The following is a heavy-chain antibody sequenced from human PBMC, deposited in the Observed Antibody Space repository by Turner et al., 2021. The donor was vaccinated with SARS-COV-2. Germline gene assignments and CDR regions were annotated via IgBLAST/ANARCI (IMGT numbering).Heavy chain of an antibody. J-gene: IGHJ4*02. CDR3: ARAVTDVVQYYSFDY. CDR1: GGSISSGAYY. V-gene: IGHV4-31*03. D-gene: IGHD1-1*01. Sequence: QVQLQESGPGLVKPSQTLSLNCTVPGGSISSGAYYWSWIRPHPGKGLEWIRYIYYSGSTNYNPSVKSRVTISVDASKNQFSLKLGSVTAADTAVYYCARAVTDVVQYYSFDYWGQGTLVTVSS. CDR2: IYYSGST.